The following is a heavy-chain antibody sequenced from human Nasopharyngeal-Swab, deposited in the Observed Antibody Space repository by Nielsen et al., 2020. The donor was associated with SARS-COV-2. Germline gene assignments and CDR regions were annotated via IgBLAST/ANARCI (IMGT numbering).Heavy chain of an antibody. Sequence: SETMSPTCLLYGASFSGKYWSWNRQSPGKGLEWIGEINHSGSTNYNPSLNSRVTISVDTSKNQFSLKLRSVTAADTAVYYCARGPSSCPTVDHWGQGTLVTVSS. J-gene: IGHJ4*01. D-gene: IGHD2-2*01. V-gene: IGHV4-34*01. CDR2: INHSGST. CDR1: GASFSGKY. CDR3: ARGPSSCPTVDH.